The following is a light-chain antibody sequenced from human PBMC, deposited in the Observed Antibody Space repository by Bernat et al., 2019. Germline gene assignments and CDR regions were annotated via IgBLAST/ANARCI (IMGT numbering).Light chain of an antibody. J-gene: IGLJ3*02. CDR3: SSYTSSSTLV. V-gene: IGLV2-14*03. Sequence: QSALTQPASVSGSPGQSITISCTGTSSYVGGYNYVSWYQQHPGRAPKLTIYDVRDRPSGISNRFYGSKSGNTASLTIAGLLAEDEADYYGSSYTSSSTLVFGGGTRLTVL. CDR1: SSYVGGYNY. CDR2: DVR.